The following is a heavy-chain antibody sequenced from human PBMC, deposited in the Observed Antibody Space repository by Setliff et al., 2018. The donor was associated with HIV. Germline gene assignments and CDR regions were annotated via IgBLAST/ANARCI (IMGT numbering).Heavy chain of an antibody. Sequence: ASVKVSCKASGYIFTSYDIHWVRQATGQGLEWMGRMSPKSGNTGNTQKFRGRITMTTDTSTSTAYMELRSLRSDDTAVYYCARDDPLYYDSSGYYYVVAFDIWGQGTMVTVSS. CDR3: ARDDPLYYDSSGYYYVVAFDI. V-gene: IGHV1-8*02. J-gene: IGHJ3*02. CDR2: MSPKSGNT. CDR1: GYIFTSYD. D-gene: IGHD3-22*01.